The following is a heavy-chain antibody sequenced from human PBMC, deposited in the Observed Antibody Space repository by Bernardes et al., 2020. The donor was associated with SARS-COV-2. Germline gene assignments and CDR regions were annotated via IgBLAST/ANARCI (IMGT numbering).Heavy chain of an antibody. J-gene: IGHJ4*02. Sequence: SGPTLVKPTQTLTLTCTFSGFSLSSTGMRVSWIRQPPGKALEWLARIDWDDDKFYSTSLKTRLTISKDTSKNQVVLKMTNMDPVDTATYYCARTHTRREDILGGYHYFDYWGQGTLVTVSS. CDR1: GFSLSSTGMR. CDR2: IDWDDDK. CDR3: ARTHTRREDILGGYHYFDY. D-gene: IGHD3-9*01. V-gene: IGHV2-70*04.